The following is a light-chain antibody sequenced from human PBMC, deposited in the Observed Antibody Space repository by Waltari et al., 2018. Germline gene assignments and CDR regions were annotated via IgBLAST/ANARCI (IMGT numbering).Light chain of an antibody. CDR2: GAS. J-gene: IGKJ1*01. Sequence: EIVMTQSPATLSVSPGERATLSCRASQSVSSNLAWYQQQPGQAPRLLIYGASTRATGIPARFSGSGSGTEFTLTIRSLQSEDFAVYYCQQYNNWPPRTFGQGTKVEIK. CDR3: QQYNNWPPRT. CDR1: QSVSSN. V-gene: IGKV3-15*01.